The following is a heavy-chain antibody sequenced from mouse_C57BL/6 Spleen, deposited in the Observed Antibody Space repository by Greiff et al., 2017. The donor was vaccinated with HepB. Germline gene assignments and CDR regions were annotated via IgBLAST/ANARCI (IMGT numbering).Heavy chain of an antibody. J-gene: IGHJ2*01. CDR3: ARAYYSLYFDY. Sequence: EVHLVESGGGLVKPGGSLKLSCAASGFTFSSYTMSWVRQTPEKRLEWVATISGGGGNTYYPDSVKGRFTISRDNAKNTLYLQMSSLRSEDTALYYCARAYYSLYFDYWGQGTTLTVSS. CDR2: ISGGGGNT. CDR1: GFTFSSYT. V-gene: IGHV5-9*01. D-gene: IGHD2-12*01.